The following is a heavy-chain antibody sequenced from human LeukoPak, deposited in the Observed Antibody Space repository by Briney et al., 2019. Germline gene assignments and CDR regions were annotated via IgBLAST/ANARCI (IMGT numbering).Heavy chain of an antibody. D-gene: IGHD3-10*01. Sequence: SQTLSLTCTVSNGSISSDNYFWSWIRQPAGKGLEWIGRMSSNGISTYSPSLKSRVTISIDTSRNQFSMNLNSVTAADTAVYYCARHGWSYDSGTYYTFDPWGQGTLVTVSS. CDR3: ARHGWSYDSGTYYTFDP. CDR1: NGSISSDNYF. V-gene: IGHV4-61*02. CDR2: MSSNGIS. J-gene: IGHJ5*02.